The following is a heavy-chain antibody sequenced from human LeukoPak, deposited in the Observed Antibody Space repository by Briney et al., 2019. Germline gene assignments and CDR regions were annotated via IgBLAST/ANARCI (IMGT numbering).Heavy chain of an antibody. Sequence: PSETLSLTCTVSGGSISSYYWSWIRQPPGKGLEWIGYIYYSGSTNYNPSLKSRVTISVDTSKNQFSLKLSSVTAADTAVYYCARGSLGIAAAGTVYWGQGTLVTVSS. V-gene: IGHV4-59*08. CDR3: ARGSLGIAAAGTVY. D-gene: IGHD6-13*01. CDR2: IYYSGST. J-gene: IGHJ4*02. CDR1: GGSISSYY.